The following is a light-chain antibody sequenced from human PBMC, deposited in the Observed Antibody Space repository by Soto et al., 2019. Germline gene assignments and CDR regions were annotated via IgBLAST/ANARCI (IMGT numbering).Light chain of an antibody. J-gene: IGLJ2*01. CDR1: SSNIGAGYD. CDR3: QSYDSSLSAVV. Sequence: QSVLTQPPSVSGAPGQRVTISCTGSSSNIGAGYDVHWYQQLPGTAPKLLIYGNSNRPSGVPDRFSGSKSGTSASLAITWLQAEDEADYYCQSYDSSLSAVVFGGGTKSPS. CDR2: GNS. V-gene: IGLV1-40*01.